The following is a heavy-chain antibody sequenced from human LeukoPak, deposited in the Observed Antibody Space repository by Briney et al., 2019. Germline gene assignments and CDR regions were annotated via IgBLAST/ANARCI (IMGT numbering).Heavy chain of an antibody. D-gene: IGHD2-2*01. J-gene: IGHJ6*02. Sequence: PGRSLRLSCAAYGFTFSSYAIHWDRHAPGKGLEWEAVISYDGSNKYYADSVKGRFTISRDNSKNKLYMQMNSLRAEDTAVYYCAGDIVVVPAAKAFLYGMDVWGQGTTVTVSS. CDR2: ISYDGSNK. CDR3: AGDIVVVPAAKAFLYGMDV. V-gene: IGHV3-30-3*01. CDR1: GFTFSSYA.